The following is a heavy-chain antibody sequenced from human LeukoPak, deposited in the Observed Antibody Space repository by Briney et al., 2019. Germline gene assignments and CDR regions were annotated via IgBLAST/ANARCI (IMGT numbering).Heavy chain of an antibody. J-gene: IGHJ6*02. CDR1: GFTFSSYG. V-gene: IGHV3-30*18. CDR2: ISYDGSNK. D-gene: IGHD5-12*01. CDR3: AKAGYSGYDYGRPYDYYYYGMDV. Sequence: PGRSLRLSCAASGFTFSSYGMHWVRQAPGKGLEWVAVISYDGSNKYYADSVKGRFTISRDNSKNTLYLQMNSLRAEDTAVYYCAKAGYSGYDYGRPYDYYYYGMDVWGQGTTVTVSS.